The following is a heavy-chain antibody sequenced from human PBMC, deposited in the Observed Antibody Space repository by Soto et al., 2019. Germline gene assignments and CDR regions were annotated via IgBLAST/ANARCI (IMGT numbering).Heavy chain of an antibody. V-gene: IGHV4-34*01. Sequence: SETLSLTCAVYGGSFSGYYWSWIRQPPGKGLEWIGEINHSGSTNYNPSLKSRVTISVDTSKNQFSLKLSSVTAADTAVYYCAREGMATIGAENWFDPWGQGTLVTVSS. D-gene: IGHD5-12*01. CDR1: GGSFSGYY. CDR2: INHSGST. CDR3: AREGMATIGAENWFDP. J-gene: IGHJ5*02.